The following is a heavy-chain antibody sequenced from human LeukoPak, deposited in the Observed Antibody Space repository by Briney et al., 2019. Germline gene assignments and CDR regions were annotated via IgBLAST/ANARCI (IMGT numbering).Heavy chain of an antibody. V-gene: IGHV3-23*01. CDR2: IGVSAGST. Sequence: GGSLRLSCAASGFTFSSYAMSWVRQAPGKGLEWVSAIGVSAGSTYYADFAKGRFTISRDNSKNTVDLQMNNLSAEDTAVYYCTPLIIILTGAFYFWGQGTMVTVSS. D-gene: IGHD7-27*01. CDR3: TPLIIILTGAFYF. CDR1: GFTFSSYA. J-gene: IGHJ3*01.